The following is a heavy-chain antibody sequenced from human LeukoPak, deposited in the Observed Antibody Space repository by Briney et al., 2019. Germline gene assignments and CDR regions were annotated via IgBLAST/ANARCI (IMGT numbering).Heavy chain of an antibody. Sequence: SETLSLTCTVSGGSISSSSYYWGWIRQPPGKGLEWIGSIYYSGSTYYNPSLKSRVTISVDTSKNQFSLKLSSVTAADTAVYYCAGPGSPLDYWGQGTLVTVSS. CDR3: AGPGSPLDY. CDR2: IYYSGST. J-gene: IGHJ4*02. V-gene: IGHV4-39*01. D-gene: IGHD3-10*01. CDR1: GGSISSSSYY.